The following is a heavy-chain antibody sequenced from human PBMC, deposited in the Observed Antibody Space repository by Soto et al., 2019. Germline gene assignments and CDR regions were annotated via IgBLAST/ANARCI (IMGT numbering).Heavy chain of an antibody. CDR2: INPKSGGT. CDR1: GYTFTDYY. V-gene: IGHV1-2*02. Sequence: ASVQVSCKSSGYTFTDYYIHWVRQAPGPGLEWMGWINPKSGGTNYAQKFQGRVTMTRDTSISTAYLDLSGLSSNDTAVYFCARSGQKYCSCCTGSPDAKSYGMDLWGQGTPVTVS. CDR3: ARSGQKYCSCCTGSPDAKSYGMDL. J-gene: IGHJ6*02. D-gene: IGHD2-15*01.